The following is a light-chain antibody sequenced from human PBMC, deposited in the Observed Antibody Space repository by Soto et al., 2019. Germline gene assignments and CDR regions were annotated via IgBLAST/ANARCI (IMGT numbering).Light chain of an antibody. V-gene: IGKV3-20*01. Sequence: EIVWTQSPGTLSLYPGERATISCRARQIVRCTSFAWYQQKPGQAPRLRIYGASSRATGIPDRFSCTGCGTDLTLTISIREPEDLAFDFCQQYGDSPYTFGQGTKLEIK. J-gene: IGKJ2*01. CDR2: GAS. CDR1: QIVRCTS. CDR3: QQYGDSPYT.